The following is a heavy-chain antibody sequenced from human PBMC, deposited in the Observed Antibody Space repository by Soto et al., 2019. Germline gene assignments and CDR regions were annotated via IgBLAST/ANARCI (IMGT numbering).Heavy chain of an antibody. CDR2: IYPGDSDT. Sequence: PGESLKISCQGSGYSFTSYWIGWVRQMPGKGLEWMGIIYPGDSDTRYSPSFQGPVTISADKSISTAYLQWSSLKASDTAMYYCASRGGAGTLYYYGMDVWGQGTTVTVSS. V-gene: IGHV5-51*01. J-gene: IGHJ6*02. CDR3: ASRGGAGTLYYYGMDV. CDR1: GYSFTSYW. D-gene: IGHD6-19*01.